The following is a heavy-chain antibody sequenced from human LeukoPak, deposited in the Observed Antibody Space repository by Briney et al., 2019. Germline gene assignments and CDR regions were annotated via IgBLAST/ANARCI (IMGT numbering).Heavy chain of an antibody. Sequence: SQTLSLTCTVSGGSISSGDYSWSWIRQPPGKGLEWIGYIYYSGSTYYNPSLKSRVTISVDTSKNQLSLKLSSVTAADTAVYYCARAVTDYYFDYWGQGTLVTVSS. CDR1: GGSISSGDYS. J-gene: IGHJ4*02. CDR3: ARAVTDYYFDY. D-gene: IGHD4-23*01. CDR2: IYYSGST. V-gene: IGHV4-30-4*01.